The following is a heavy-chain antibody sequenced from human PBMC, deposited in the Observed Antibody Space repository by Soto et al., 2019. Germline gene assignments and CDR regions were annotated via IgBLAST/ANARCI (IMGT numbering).Heavy chain of an antibody. Sequence: GGSLRLSCAASGFTFSSYAMSWVRQAPGKGLEWVSAISGSGGSTYYADSVKGRFTISRDNSKNSLYLQMNSLRAEDTAVYYCAKKGYSYGFVENYFDYWGQGPLVTVSS. V-gene: IGHV3-23*01. CDR2: ISGSGGST. J-gene: IGHJ4*02. CDR1: GFTFSSYA. CDR3: AKKGYSYGFVENYFDY. D-gene: IGHD5-18*01.